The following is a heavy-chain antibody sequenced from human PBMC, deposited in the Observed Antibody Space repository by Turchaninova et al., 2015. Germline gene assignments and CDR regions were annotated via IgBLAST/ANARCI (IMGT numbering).Heavy chain of an antibody. CDR2: IYWDDDK. J-gene: IGHJ4*02. D-gene: IGHD1-26*01. CDR3: AHRFAETGGDFDY. Sequence: QITLKESGLTRVNPPPTPPLTGPFSGFSLNTTEAGVGWILQPPGQALEWLALIYWDDDKRYSPSLKSRLTITKYTSRNQVVLTMTNMDPVDTATYYCAHRFAETGGDFDYWSQGTLVTVSS. CDR1: GFSLNTTEAG. V-gene: IGHV2-5*02.